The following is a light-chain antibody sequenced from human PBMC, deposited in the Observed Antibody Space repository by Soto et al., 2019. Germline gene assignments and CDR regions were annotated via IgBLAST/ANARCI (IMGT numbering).Light chain of an antibody. J-gene: IGKJ1*01. CDR2: KVS. CDR1: QILVDRDGNTY. V-gene: IGKV2-30*01. CDR3: MQGTLWPWT. Sequence: VVMPQSPLSLPVTLGQPASISCSSSQILVDRDGNTYFNWYQQRPGQPPRRLIYKVSYRDSGVPDRFSGSGSGTDFTLKISRVEAEDVGFYYCMQGTLWPWTFGQGTKVDFK.